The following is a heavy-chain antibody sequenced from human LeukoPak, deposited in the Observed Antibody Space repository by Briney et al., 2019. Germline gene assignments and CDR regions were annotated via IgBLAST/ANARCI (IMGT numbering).Heavy chain of an antibody. CDR3: ASGTLSDYYYMDV. D-gene: IGHD2/OR15-2a*01. CDR1: GYSFTSYW. CDR2: IYPGDSDT. Sequence: GESLKISCKGSGYSFTSYWIGWVRQMPGKGLEWMGIIYPGDSDTRYSLSFQGQVTISADKSISTAYLQWSSLKASDTAMYYCASGTLSDYYYMDVWGKGTTVTVSS. V-gene: IGHV5-51*01. J-gene: IGHJ6*03.